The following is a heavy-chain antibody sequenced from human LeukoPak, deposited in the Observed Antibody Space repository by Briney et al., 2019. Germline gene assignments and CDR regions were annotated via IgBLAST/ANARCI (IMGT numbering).Heavy chain of an antibody. Sequence: SETLSLTCTVSGGSITSYHWSWIRQPPGKGLEWIWYVSYTGSTNYNPSLKSRVTISIDTSKNQFSLKLSSVTAADTAVYYCASGGYCSSTSCYPNWFDPWGQGTLVTVSS. CDR2: VSYTGST. CDR3: ASGGYCSSTSCYPNWFDP. CDR1: GGSITSYH. D-gene: IGHD2-2*01. V-gene: IGHV4-59*01. J-gene: IGHJ5*02.